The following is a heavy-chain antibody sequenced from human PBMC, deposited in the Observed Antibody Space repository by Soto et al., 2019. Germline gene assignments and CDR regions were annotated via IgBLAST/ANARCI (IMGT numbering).Heavy chain of an antibody. J-gene: IGHJ5*02. V-gene: IGHV3-23*01. CDR1: GFTFSSYA. Sequence: GGSLRLSCAASGFTFSSYAMSWVRQAPGKGLEWVSAISGSGGSTYYADSVKGRFTISRDNSKNTLYLQMNSLRAEDTAVYYCAKDAEGVIVTPNWFDPWGQGTLVTVSS. CDR3: AKDAEGVIVTPNWFDP. D-gene: IGHD3-16*02. CDR2: ISGSGGST.